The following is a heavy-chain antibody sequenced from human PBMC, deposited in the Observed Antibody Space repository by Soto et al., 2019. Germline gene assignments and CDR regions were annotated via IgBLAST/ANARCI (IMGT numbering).Heavy chain of an antibody. V-gene: IGHV1-8*01. D-gene: IGHD6-13*01. CDR1: GYTFTSYD. CDR3: ARGGIAAAGLWFDP. Sequence: GASGKVSCKASGYTFTSYDINWVRQATGQGLEWMGWMNPNSGNTGYAQKFQGRVTMTRNTSISTAYMELSSLRSEDTAVYYCARGGIAAAGLWFDPWGQGTLVTVSS. J-gene: IGHJ5*02. CDR2: MNPNSGNT.